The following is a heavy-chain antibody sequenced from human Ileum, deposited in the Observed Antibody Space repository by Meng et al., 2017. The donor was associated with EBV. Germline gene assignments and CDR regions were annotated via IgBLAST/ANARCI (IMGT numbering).Heavy chain of an antibody. J-gene: IGHJ4*02. Sequence: VRPSATPSIARTALGAAMRGPNWWPCVIQAPGEGLELIGELYHTGSTNYNPSLKSRVSMSVDQSRNQFSMRLTSVTAADTAVYFCAXEVSNSSSWGSFDYWGQGALVTVAS. CDR2: LYHTGST. V-gene: IGHV4-4*02. CDR1: GAAMRGPNW. CDR3: AXEVSNSSSWGSFDY. D-gene: IGHD6-6*01.